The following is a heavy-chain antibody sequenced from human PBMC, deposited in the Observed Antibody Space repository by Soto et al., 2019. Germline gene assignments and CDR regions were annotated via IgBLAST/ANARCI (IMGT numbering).Heavy chain of an antibody. V-gene: IGHV3-13*01. CDR1: GFTFSSYD. CDR3: ARIYSYGPDYYYYGMDV. D-gene: IGHD5-18*01. J-gene: IGHJ6*02. Sequence: ESGGGLVQPGGSLRLSCAASGFTFSSYDMHWVRQATGKGLEWVSAIGTAGDTYYPGSVKGRFTISRENAKNSLYLQMNSLRAEDTAVYYCARIYSYGPDYYYYGMDVWGQGTTVTVSS. CDR2: IGTAGDT.